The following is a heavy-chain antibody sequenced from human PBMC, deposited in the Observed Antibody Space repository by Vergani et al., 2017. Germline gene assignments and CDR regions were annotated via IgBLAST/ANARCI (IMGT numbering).Heavy chain of an antibody. D-gene: IGHD1-14*01. CDR1: GFTVSSNY. J-gene: IGHJ6*02. Sequence: VQLVESGGGVVQPGRSLRLSCAASGFTVSSNYMSWVRQAPGKGLEWVSVIYSGGSTYYADSVKGRFTISRHNAKNTLYLQMNSLRAEDTAVYYCAREGTNYYYGMEVWGQGTTVTVSS. CDR2: IYSGGST. CDR3: AREGTNYYYGMEV. V-gene: IGHV3-53*04.